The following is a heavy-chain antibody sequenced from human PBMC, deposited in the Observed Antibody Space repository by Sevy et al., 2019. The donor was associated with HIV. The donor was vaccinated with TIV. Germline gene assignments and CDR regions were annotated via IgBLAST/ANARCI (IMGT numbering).Heavy chain of an antibody. Sequence: GGSLRLSCTASGFTFSNAWMSWVRQAPGKGLEWVGRIKSKTDGGKTDYAAPVKGRFTISRDDSKNTLYLQMNSLKTEDTAVYYCTTDFWAVAGLDYWGQGTLVTVSS. D-gene: IGHD6-19*01. J-gene: IGHJ4*02. CDR1: GFTFSNAW. V-gene: IGHV3-15*01. CDR2: IKSKTDGGKT. CDR3: TTDFWAVAGLDY.